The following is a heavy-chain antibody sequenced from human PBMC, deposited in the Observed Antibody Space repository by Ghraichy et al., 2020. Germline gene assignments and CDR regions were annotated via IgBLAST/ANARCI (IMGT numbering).Heavy chain of an antibody. D-gene: IGHD6-19*01. V-gene: IGHV3-48*04. Sequence: GGSLRLSCAASGFTFSSYSMSWVRQAPGKGLEWVSYISRSSSTIYYADSVKGRFTISRDNAKKSLFLQMNSLRAKDTALYYCARDQWGNSGWPLDHYHYGMDVWGQGTAVTVSS. CDR3: ARDQWGNSGWPLDHYHYGMDV. CDR2: ISRSSSTI. CDR1: GFTFSSYS. J-gene: IGHJ6*02.